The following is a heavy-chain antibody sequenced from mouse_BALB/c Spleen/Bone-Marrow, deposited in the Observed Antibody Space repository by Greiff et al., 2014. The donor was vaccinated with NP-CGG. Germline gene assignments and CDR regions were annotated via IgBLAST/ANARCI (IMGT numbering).Heavy chain of an antibody. D-gene: IGHD2-1*01. CDR3: SRGVMAYFDY. Sequence: EVQLQQSGPELVKPGASVKVSCKASGYAFTNYNMNWVKQSHGKSLEWIGYIDPYSGGTNYNQKFRGKATLTVDKSSSTAYMHLNSLTSEDSAVYYCSRGVMAYFDYWGQGTTLTGSS. J-gene: IGHJ2*01. CDR1: GYAFTNYN. CDR2: IDPYSGGT. V-gene: IGHV1S135*01.